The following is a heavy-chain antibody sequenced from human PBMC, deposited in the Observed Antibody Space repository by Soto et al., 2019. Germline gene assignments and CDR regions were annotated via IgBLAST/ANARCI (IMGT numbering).Heavy chain of an antibody. CDR3: AKLPQYETLTGYLNYLDY. D-gene: IGHD3-9*01. CDR1: GFTFSSYA. J-gene: IGHJ4*02. V-gene: IGHV3-23*01. CDR2: VSGSGGST. Sequence: GSLRLSCAASGFTFSSYAMSWVRQAPGKGLEWVSSVSGSGGSTYYADSVKGRFTISRDNSKNTLYLQMNSLRAEDTAVYFCAKLPQYETLTGYLNYLDYWGPGILVTVSS.